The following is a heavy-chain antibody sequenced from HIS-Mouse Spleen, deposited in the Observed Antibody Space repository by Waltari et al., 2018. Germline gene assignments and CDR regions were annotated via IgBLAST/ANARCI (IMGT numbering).Heavy chain of an antibody. CDR2: IYYSGST. Sequence: QLQLQESGPGLVKPSETLSLTCTVPGGSISSSSYYWGWIRQLPGKGLEWNGSIYYSGSTYYNPSLKSRVTISVDTSKNQFSLKLSSVTAADTAVYYCAREIPYSSSWYDWYFDLWGRGTLVTVSS. J-gene: IGHJ2*01. V-gene: IGHV4-39*07. CDR3: AREIPYSSSWYDWYFDL. D-gene: IGHD6-13*01. CDR1: GGSISSSSYY.